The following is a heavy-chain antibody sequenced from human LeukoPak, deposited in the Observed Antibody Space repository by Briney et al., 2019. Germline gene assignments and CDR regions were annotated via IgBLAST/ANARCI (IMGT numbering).Heavy chain of an antibody. CDR2: INHSGST. CDR3: ARGSPKHDS. CDR1: GGSFSGYY. V-gene: IGHV4-34*01. Sequence: SETLSLTCAVYGGSFSGYYWSWIRQPPGKGLEWIGEINHSGSTNYNPSLKSRVTISVDTSKNQFSLKLISVTAADTGVYYCARGSPKHDSWGQGTLVTVSS. J-gene: IGHJ5*01.